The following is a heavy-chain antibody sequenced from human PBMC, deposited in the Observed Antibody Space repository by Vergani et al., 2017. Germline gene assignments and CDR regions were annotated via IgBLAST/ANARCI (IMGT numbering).Heavy chain of an antibody. Sequence: QVQLLQSGSELKKPGASVRISCEASGYTFTNYPLIWVRQAPGQGLEFMGWINTNSGNPTYAPGFTGRFVFSLDTSVSTAYLQFSGLKAEDSAVYYCARGRQWRLTEYLYGMDVWGQGTTVTVSS. CDR1: GYTFTNYP. J-gene: IGHJ6*02. CDR3: ARGRQWRLTEYLYGMDV. D-gene: IGHD6-19*01. CDR2: INTNSGNP. V-gene: IGHV7-4-1*02.